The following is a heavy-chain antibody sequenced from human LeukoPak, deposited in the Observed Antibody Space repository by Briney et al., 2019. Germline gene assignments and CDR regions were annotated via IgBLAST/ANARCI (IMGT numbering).Heavy chain of an antibody. D-gene: IGHD6-13*01. CDR2: IIPILGIA. J-gene: IGHJ4*02. CDR1: GGTFSSYA. CDR3: ASEMWGNQAIAAAGTLDY. Sequence: SVKVSCKASGGTFSSYAISWVRQAPGHGLEWMGRIIPILGIANYAQKFQGRVTITADKSTSTAYMKLSSLRSEDTAVYYCASEMWGNQAIAAAGTLDYWGQATLVTVSS. V-gene: IGHV1-69*04.